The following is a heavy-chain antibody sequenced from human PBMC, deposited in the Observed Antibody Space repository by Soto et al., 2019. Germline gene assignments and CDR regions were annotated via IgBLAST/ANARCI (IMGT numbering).Heavy chain of an antibody. CDR1: GFSLSGSA. D-gene: IGHD2-8*01. J-gene: IGHJ4*02. V-gene: IGHV3-73*01. Sequence: GGSLRLSCSGSGFSLSGSAIHWVRQASGQGLEWLGRIRDKAYNDATAYAAPVKGRFTISRDESQNVVFLQMNSLKTGDTATYYCAKGGLLYATSFIDYWGQGTLVTVSS. CDR3: AKGGLLYATSFIDY. CDR2: IRDKAYNDAT.